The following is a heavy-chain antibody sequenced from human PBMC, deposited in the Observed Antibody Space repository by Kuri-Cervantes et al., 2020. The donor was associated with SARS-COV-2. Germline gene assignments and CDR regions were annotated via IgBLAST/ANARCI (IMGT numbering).Heavy chain of an antibody. V-gene: IGHV1-69*06. CDR2: IIPIFGAA. J-gene: IGHJ6*02. D-gene: IGHD5-12*01. CDR1: GGTFSSYA. CDR3: ARQGVGGYEGVYYYYGMDV. Sequence: SVKVSCKASGGTFSSYAISWVRQAPGQGLEWMGGIIPIFGAANYAQKFQGRVTITADKSTSTAYMELSRLRSGDAAVYYCARQGVGGYEGVYYYYGMDVWGQGTTVTVSS.